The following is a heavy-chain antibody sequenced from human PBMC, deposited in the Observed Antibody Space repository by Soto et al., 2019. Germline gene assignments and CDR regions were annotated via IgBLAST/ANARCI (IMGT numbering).Heavy chain of an antibody. J-gene: IGHJ6*02. D-gene: IGHD2-15*01. CDR1: GFTFSTYA. V-gene: IGHV3-23*01. CDR3: AKDRAKDIVVVAAATGNYGLDV. Sequence: EVQLLESGGGLVRPGGSLRLSCAASGFTFSTYAMSWVRQAPGKGLEWVSGIGGSVGSTYYADSVKGRFIISRDTSKNTVYLQMNSVRAEDTAVYYCAKDRAKDIVVVAAATGNYGLDVWGQGTTVTVSS. CDR2: IGGSVGST.